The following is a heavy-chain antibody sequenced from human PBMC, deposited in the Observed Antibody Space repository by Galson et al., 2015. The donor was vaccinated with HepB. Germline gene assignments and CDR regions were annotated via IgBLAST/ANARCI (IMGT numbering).Heavy chain of an antibody. CDR3: AKAKATVVTTELDY. V-gene: IGHV3-9*01. CDR1: GFTFDDYA. Sequence: SLRLSCAASGFTFDDYAMHWVRQAPGKGLEWVSGISWNSGSIGYADSVKGRFTISRDNAKNSLYLQMNSLRAEDTALYYCAKAKATVVTTELDYWGQGTLVTVSS. CDR2: ISWNSGSI. J-gene: IGHJ4*02. D-gene: IGHD4-23*01.